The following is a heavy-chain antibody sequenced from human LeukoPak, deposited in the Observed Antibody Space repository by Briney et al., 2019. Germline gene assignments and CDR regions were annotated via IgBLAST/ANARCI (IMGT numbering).Heavy chain of an antibody. J-gene: IGHJ6*03. D-gene: IGHD3-3*01. CDR2: IRSKAYGGTT. CDR1: GFTFGDYT. V-gene: IGHV3-49*04. Sequence: GGSLRLSCTASGFTFGDYTMSWVRQAPGKGLEWVGFIRSKAYGGTTEYAASVKGRFTISRDDSKSIAYLQMNSLKTEDTAVYYCTRGYDFWSGSLKYYMDVWGKGTTVTVSS. CDR3: TRGYDFWSGSLKYYMDV.